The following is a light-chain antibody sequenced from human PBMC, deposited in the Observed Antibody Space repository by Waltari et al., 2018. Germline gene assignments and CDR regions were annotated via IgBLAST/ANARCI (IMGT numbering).Light chain of an antibody. CDR2: DIS. Sequence: EIVSTTSHAILSLSPGERPHLSCGASQSVRGNYSAWYQQKPGLAPRLLIFDISGRATCIPDRFSGSGSGTDFTLTISRLEPEDFAMYYCQQYGDSPITFGQGTRLEIK. CDR3: QQYGDSPIT. V-gene: IGKV3D-20*01. CDR1: QSVRGNY. J-gene: IGKJ5*01.